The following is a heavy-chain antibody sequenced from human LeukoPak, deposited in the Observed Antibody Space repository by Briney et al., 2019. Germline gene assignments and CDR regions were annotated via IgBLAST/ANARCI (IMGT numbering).Heavy chain of an antibody. V-gene: IGHV1-18*01. J-gene: IGHJ4*02. CDR1: RYTVIPYG. CDR2: INAYNGDT. D-gene: IGHD5-12*01. CDR3: AREGGFGYDFTGFDY. Sequence: GASVKVSCKASRYTVIPYGINWVRQAPGHGLECMGWINAYNGDTKYALSLQGRLTMTTDTSTRTAYMELGSLGSDDTAVYYCAREGGFGYDFTGFDYWGQGTLVTVSS.